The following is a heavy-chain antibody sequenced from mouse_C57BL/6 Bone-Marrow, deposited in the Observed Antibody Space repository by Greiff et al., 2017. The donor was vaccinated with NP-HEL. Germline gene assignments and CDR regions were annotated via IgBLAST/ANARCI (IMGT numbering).Heavy chain of an antibody. Sequence: VQLKQPGAELVKPGASVKLSCKASGYTFTSYWMHWVKQRPGQGLEWIGMIHPNSGSTNYNEKFKSKATLTVDKSSSTAYMQLSSLTSEDSAVYYCARLVTAKVAYWGQGTLVTVSA. D-gene: IGHD2-13*01. J-gene: IGHJ3*01. CDR2: IHPNSGST. CDR1: GYTFTSYW. V-gene: IGHV1-64*01. CDR3: ARLVTAKVAY.